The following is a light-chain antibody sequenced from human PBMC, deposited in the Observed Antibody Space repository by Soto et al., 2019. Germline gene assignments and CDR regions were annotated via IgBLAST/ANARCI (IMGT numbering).Light chain of an antibody. Sequence: DIQMTQCPSTLSASVGDRVTITCRASQSISSWLAWYQQKPGKAPKLLIYQASSLETGVPSRFSGSGSGTEFSLPISSLQPDDFATYFCQQYNSFPWTFGQGTKVQIK. CDR3: QQYNSFPWT. V-gene: IGKV1-5*03. CDR2: QAS. J-gene: IGKJ1*01. CDR1: QSISSW.